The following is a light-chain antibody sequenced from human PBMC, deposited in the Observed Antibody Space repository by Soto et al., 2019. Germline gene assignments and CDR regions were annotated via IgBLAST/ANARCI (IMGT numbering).Light chain of an antibody. CDR1: SSDVAVYKY. CDR3: SSYTSSSTLVV. V-gene: IGLV2-14*01. Sequence: QSALTQPASVSGSPGQSITISCTGTSSDVAVYKYVSWYQQHPGKAPKVIIYEVSSRPSGVSNRFSGSKSGSTASLTISGLQAEDEADYYCSSYTSSSTLVVFGGGTQLTVL. CDR2: EVS. J-gene: IGLJ2*01.